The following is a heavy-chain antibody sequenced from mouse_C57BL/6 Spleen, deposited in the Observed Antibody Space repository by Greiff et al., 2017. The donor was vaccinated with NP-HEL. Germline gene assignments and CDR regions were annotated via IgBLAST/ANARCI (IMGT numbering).Heavy chain of an antibody. CDR1: GYAFSSYW. CDR3: ARSSSGTYWYFDV. D-gene: IGHD1-1*01. Sequence: QVQLKQSGAELVKPGASVKISCKASGYAFSSYWMNWVKQRPGKGLEWIGQIYPGDGDTNYNGKFKGKATLTADKSSSTAYMQLSSLTSEDSAVYFCARSSSGTYWYFDVWGTGTTVTVSS. V-gene: IGHV1-80*01. CDR2: IYPGDGDT. J-gene: IGHJ1*03.